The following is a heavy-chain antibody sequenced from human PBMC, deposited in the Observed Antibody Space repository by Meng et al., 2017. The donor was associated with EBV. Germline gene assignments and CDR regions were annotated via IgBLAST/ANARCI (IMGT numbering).Heavy chain of an antibody. CDR2: FLPRLGAP. CDR1: GGPFRYYA. Sequence: VQLSAAVKKPGSSVKVSCKSSGGPFRYYAISWVLHAPGQGLEWLGGFLPRLGAPNYAQKFHGRVKITADESTSTHYMDLSSLRSEDTAIYYCASESGRGYTPDYWGQGTLVTVSS. J-gene: IGHJ4*02. CDR3: ASESGRGYTPDY. D-gene: IGHD3-10*01. V-gene: IGHV1-69*01.